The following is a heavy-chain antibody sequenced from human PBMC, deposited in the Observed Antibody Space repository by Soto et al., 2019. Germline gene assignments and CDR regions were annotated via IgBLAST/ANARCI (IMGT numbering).Heavy chain of an antibody. D-gene: IGHD1-26*01. V-gene: IGHV1-18*01. CDR2: ISAYNGNT. CDR3: ARDPPLPDY. Sequence: QVQLVQSGAEVKKPGASVKVSCKASGYTFASYAISWMRQATGQGLEWMGWISAYNGNTNYAQKLQGRVTMTTATYPRTDYMELRRLSSDDTAVYNCARDPPLPDYWGQGTLVTVSS. J-gene: IGHJ4*02. CDR1: GYTFASYA.